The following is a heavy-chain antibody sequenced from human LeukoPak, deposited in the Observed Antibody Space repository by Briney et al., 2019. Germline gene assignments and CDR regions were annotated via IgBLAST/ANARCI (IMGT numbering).Heavy chain of an antibody. D-gene: IGHD3-22*01. V-gene: IGHV4-34*01. CDR2: INHSGST. J-gene: IGHJ4*02. CDR3: ARGLSDSSGSPLGY. Sequence: SDTLSLICAVYGGPFSGYYWSWIRQPPGKGLEWIGEINHSGSTNCNPSLKSRVTISVDTSKNQFSLKLSSVTAADTAVYYCARGLSDSSGSPLGYWGQGTLVTVSS. CDR1: GGPFSGYY.